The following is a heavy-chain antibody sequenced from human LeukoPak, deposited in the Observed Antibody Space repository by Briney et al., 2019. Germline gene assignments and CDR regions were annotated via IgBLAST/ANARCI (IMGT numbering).Heavy chain of an antibody. CDR2: ISYDGSNK. D-gene: IGHD1-26*01. J-gene: IGHJ4*02. CDR1: GFTFSSYG. V-gene: IGHV3-30*18. Sequence: GWSLRLSCAASGFTFSSYGMHWVRQAPGKGLEWVAVISYDGSNKYYADSVKGRFTISRDNSKNTLYLQMNSLRAEDTAVYYCAKVYSGSYGGLDYWGQGTLVTVSS. CDR3: AKVYSGSYGGLDY.